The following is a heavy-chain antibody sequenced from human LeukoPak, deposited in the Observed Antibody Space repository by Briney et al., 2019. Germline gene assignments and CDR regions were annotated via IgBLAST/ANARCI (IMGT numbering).Heavy chain of an antibody. CDR3: ARDSAGNHY. J-gene: IGHJ4*02. CDR1: GFTFSTYW. D-gene: IGHD6-13*01. V-gene: IGHV3-7*01. CDR2: IKQDGSEK. Sequence: GGSLRLSCAASGFTFSTYWMSWVRQAPGKGLEWVANIKQDGSEKYYVDSVKGRSTISRGNAKNSLYLQMNSLRAEDTAMYYCARDSAGNHYWGQGTLVTLSS.